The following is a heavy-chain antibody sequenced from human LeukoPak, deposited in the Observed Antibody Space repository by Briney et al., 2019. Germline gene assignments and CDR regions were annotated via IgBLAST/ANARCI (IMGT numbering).Heavy chain of an antibody. CDR3: AKNNPHYDILTGYTGWYYYYYMDV. CDR2: IRYDGSNK. D-gene: IGHD3-9*01. J-gene: IGHJ6*03. CDR1: GFTFSSYG. V-gene: IGHV3-30*02. Sequence: GGSLRLSCAASGFTFSSYGMYWVRQAPGKGLEWVAFIRYDGSNKYYADSVKGRFTISRDNSKNTLYLQMNSLRAEDTAVYYRAKNNPHYDILTGYTGWYYYYYMDVWGKGTTVTISS.